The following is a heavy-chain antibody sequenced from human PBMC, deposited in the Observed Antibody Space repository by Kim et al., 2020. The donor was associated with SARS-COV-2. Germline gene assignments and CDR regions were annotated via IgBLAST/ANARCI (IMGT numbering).Heavy chain of an antibody. V-gene: IGHV1-24*01. CDR1: GYTLTELS. Sequence: ASVKVSCKVSGYTLTELSMHWVRQAPGKGLEWMGGFDPEDGETIYAQKFQGRVTMTEDTSTDTAYMELSSLRSEDTAVYYCATHPPLYSGSFHWFDPWGQGTLVTVSS. CDR2: FDPEDGET. J-gene: IGHJ5*02. CDR3: ATHPPLYSGSFHWFDP. D-gene: IGHD1-26*01.